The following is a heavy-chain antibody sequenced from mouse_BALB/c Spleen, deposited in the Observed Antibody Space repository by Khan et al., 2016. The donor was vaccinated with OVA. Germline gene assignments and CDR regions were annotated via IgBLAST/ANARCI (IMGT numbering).Heavy chain of an antibody. J-gene: IGHJ4*01. CDR3: ASGNYYGYAMDY. D-gene: IGHD1-1*01. V-gene: IGHV3-2*02. CDR1: GYSITSNYA. Sequence: EVQLQESGPGLVKPSQSLSLTCTVPGYSITSNYAWNWIRQFPGNKLEWMGYISYSGSTSYNPSLKSRISITRDTSKNQFFLQLNSVTTEDTATXCCASGNYYGYAMDYWGQGTSVTVSS. CDR2: ISYSGST.